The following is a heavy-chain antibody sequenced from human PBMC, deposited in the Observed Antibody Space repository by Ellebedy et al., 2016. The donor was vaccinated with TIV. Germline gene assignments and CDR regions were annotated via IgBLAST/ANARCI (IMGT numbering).Heavy chain of an antibody. J-gene: IGHJ4*02. CDR1: GSTLTPFSAHW. V-gene: IGHV3-74*01. CDR2: IKGDGSGA. Sequence: PGGSLRLSCPSSGSTLTPFSAHWMPWVRQAPGKGLVWVSRIKGDGSGATYADSVKGRFTTSRDNARNSLYLQMNAMRAEDTAVYYCVRIGYITSWYREAYWGQGTLVTVSS. D-gene: IGHD6-13*01. CDR3: VRIGYITSWYREAY.